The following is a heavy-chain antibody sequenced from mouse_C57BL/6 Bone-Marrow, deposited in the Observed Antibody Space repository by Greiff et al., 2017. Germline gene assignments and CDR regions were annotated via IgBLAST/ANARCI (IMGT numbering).Heavy chain of an antibody. V-gene: IGHV1-69*01. Sequence: VKLQQPGAELVMPGASVKLSCKASGYTFTSYWMHWVKQRPGQGLEWIGEIDPSDSYTNYNQKFKGKSTLTVDKSSSTAYMQLSSLTSEDSAVYYCARSGDYDENYYAMDYWGQGTSVTVSS. CDR3: ARSGDYDENYYAMDY. D-gene: IGHD2-4*01. CDR2: IDPSDSYT. J-gene: IGHJ4*01. CDR1: GYTFTSYW.